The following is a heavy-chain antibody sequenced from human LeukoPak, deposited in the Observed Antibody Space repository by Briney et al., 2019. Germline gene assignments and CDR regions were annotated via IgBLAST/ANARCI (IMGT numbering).Heavy chain of an antibody. D-gene: IGHD1-26*01. CDR1: GFTFSTYA. CDR2: ISDSVGRT. Sequence: PGGSLRLSCAASGFTFSTYAMSWVRQAPGKGLEWVSTISDSVGRTYYADSVKGRFTFSRDNSKNTLYLQMNSLKAEDTAVYYCARVGGYLWPIYYYYYMDVWGKGTTVTVSS. V-gene: IGHV3-23*01. J-gene: IGHJ6*03. CDR3: ARVGGYLWPIYYYYYMDV.